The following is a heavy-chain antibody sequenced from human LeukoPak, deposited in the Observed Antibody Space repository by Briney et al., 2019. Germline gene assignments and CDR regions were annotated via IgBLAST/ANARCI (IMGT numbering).Heavy chain of an antibody. J-gene: IGHJ4*02. CDR3: ARDPYFDY. CDR2: IKEDGSEK. CDR1: GVTFSSDW. V-gene: IGHV3-7*03. Sequence: GGSVRLSCAASGVTFSSDWMSWVRQAPGKGLEWVANIKEDGSEKNYVYSVKGRFTISRDNSKNTLYLQMNSLRAEDTAVYYCARDPYFDYWGQGTLVTVSS.